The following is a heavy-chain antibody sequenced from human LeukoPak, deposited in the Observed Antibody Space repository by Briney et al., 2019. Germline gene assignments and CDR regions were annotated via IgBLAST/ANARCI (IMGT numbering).Heavy chain of an antibody. V-gene: IGHV1-2*02. CDR1: GHTFTGYY. Sequence: GASVKVSCKASGHTFTGYYMHWVRQAPGQGLEWMGWINPNNGDTMYREKFQGRVTMTRDTSISTVYMELSGLRSDDTAVYYCARVLAYGSGNSNDYWGQGTLVTVSS. D-gene: IGHD3-10*01. CDR2: INPNNGDT. J-gene: IGHJ4*02. CDR3: ARVLAYGSGNSNDY.